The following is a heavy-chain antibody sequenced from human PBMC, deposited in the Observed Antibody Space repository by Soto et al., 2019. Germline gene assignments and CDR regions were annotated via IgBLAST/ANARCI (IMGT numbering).Heavy chain of an antibody. V-gene: IGHV3-30*18. Sequence: QVHLVESGGGVVQPGRSLRLSCAASGFSFSTYGMHWVRQAPGKGLEWVAFISNDGSNKYYADSVKGRFTISRDNSMNTLYLQMNSLRAEDTAVYYCAKRFGNYWAFDYWGQGTLVTVSS. CDR3: AKRFGNYWAFDY. CDR2: ISNDGSNK. CDR1: GFSFSTYG. D-gene: IGHD1-26*01. J-gene: IGHJ4*02.